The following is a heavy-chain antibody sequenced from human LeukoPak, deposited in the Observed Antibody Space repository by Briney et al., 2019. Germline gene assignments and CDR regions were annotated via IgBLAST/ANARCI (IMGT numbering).Heavy chain of an antibody. CDR3: AKADSYYGSGTYGY. CDR1: GFTVSSNY. V-gene: IGHV3-23*01. CDR2: ISGSGGNT. D-gene: IGHD3-10*01. Sequence: GGSLRLSCAASGFTVSSNYMSWVRQAPGKGLEWVSAISGSGGNTYYADSVKGRFTISRDNSKNTLYLQMNSLRAEDTAVYYCAKADSYYGSGTYGYWGQGTLVTVSS. J-gene: IGHJ4*02.